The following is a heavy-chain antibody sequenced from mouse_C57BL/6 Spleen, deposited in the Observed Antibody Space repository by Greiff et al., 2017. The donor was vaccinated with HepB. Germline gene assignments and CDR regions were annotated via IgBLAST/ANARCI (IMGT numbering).Heavy chain of an antibody. CDR1: DSEVFPIAY. CDR2: ILPSIGRT. CDR3: ARATTVVASYWYFDV. V-gene: IGHV15-2*01. J-gene: IGHJ1*03. Sequence: QVQLQQSGSELRSPGSSVKLSCKDFDSEVFPIAYMSWVRQKPGHGFEWIGGILPSIGRTIYGEKFEDKATLDADTLSNTAYLELNSLTSEDSAIYYCARATTVVASYWYFDVWGTGTTVTVSS. D-gene: IGHD1-1*01.